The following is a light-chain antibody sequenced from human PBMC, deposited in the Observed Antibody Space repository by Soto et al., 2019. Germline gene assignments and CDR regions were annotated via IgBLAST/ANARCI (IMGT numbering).Light chain of an antibody. CDR1: NIGSKS. CDR2: YDT. J-gene: IGLJ2*01. CDR3: QVWDIGSGVI. V-gene: IGLV3-21*04. Sequence: SYELTQPPAVSVAPGKTAKITCGGSNIGSKSVHWYQQKPGQAPVLVIYYDTDRPSGAPERLSGSNSGSTAALTISRVEAGDEADYYCQVWDIGSGVIFGGGTKLTVL.